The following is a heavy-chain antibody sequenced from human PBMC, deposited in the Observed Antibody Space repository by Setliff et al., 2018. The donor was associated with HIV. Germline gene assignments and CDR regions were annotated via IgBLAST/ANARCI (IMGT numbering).Heavy chain of an antibody. J-gene: IGHJ4*02. D-gene: IGHD6-19*01. CDR2: ISSSSSYI. CDR1: GFTFSDFT. V-gene: IGHV3-21*01. Sequence: GESLKISCAASGFTFSDFTMNWVRQAPGEGLEWVASISSSSSYIFYADSVKGRFTISRDNAKNSLFLQMNSLRAEDTAVFYCARDGVPGTAVAGTNLFWGQGTLVTVSS. CDR3: ARDGVPGTAVAGTNLF.